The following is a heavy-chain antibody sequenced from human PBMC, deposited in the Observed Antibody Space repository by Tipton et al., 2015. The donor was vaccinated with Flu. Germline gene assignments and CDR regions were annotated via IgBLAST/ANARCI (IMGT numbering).Heavy chain of an antibody. D-gene: IGHD3-16*01. J-gene: IGHJ3*02. Sequence: TLSLTCSVSGDSIGSHYFWGWIRQPPEKGLEWIGNIHRSGSARYNPSLKSRITLSIDTPNSQFSLKLTSVTAADTAVYYCARFWDVSDGFDIWGRGTLVTVSS. CDR3: ARFWDVSDGFDI. CDR1: GDSIGSHYF. V-gene: IGHV4-38-2*01. CDR2: IHRSGSA.